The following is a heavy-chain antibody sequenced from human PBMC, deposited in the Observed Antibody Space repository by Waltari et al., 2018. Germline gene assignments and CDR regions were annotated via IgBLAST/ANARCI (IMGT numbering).Heavy chain of an antibody. CDR1: GRSFSGHY. D-gene: IGHD6-13*01. CDR2: INHSGST. CDR3: AREGPAAAGIDY. J-gene: IGHJ4*02. Sequence: QVQLQQWGAGLLKPSETLSLTCPVSGRSFSGHYWHSTRQPPGKGLEWIGEINHSGSTNDNASIKSRVTISVDTSKNQFSLKLSSVTAADTAVYYCAREGPAAAGIDYWGQGTLVTVSS. V-gene: IGHV4-34*01.